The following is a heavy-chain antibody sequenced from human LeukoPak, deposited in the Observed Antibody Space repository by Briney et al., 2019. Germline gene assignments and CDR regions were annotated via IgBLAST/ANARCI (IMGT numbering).Heavy chain of an antibody. D-gene: IGHD3-22*01. CDR3: ARGGPAPHRITLIVVASTTAAFDI. CDR2: ISAYNADT. CDR1: GYTFTSYG. V-gene: IGHV1-18*01. J-gene: IGHJ3*02. Sequence: ASVRVSCKASGYTFTSYGISWVRQAPGQGLEWMGWISAYNADTNYAQKLQGRVTMTTDTSTSTAYMKLRSLRSDATAVYYCARGGPAPHRITLIVVASTTAAFDIWGQGTMVTVSS.